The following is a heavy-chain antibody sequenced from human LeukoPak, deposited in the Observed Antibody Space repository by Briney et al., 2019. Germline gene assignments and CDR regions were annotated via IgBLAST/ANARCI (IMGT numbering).Heavy chain of an antibody. CDR2: ISWNSGSI. Sequence: PGRSLRLSCAASGFTFDDYAMHWVRQAPGKGLEWVSGISWNSGSIGYADSVKGRFTISRDNAKNSLYLQMNSLRAEDTALYYCAKGGPGIAVAGTYFDYWGQGTLVTVSS. D-gene: IGHD6-19*01. CDR3: AKGGPGIAVAGTYFDY. J-gene: IGHJ4*02. CDR1: GFTFDDYA. V-gene: IGHV3-9*01.